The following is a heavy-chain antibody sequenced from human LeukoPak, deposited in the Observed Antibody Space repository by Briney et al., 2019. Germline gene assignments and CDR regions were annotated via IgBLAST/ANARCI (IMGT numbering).Heavy chain of an antibody. V-gene: IGHV3-30*04. D-gene: IGHD3-22*01. CDR1: GFNFSTYA. CDR3: ARDRPPRGYCFDY. Sequence: PGGSLRLSCAASGFNFSTYALHWVRQAPGKGLEWVAVISYDGSNKYYADSVQGRFTISRDNSKNTLYLQMNSLRVEDTAVYSCARDRPPRGYCFDYWGQGTLVTVSS. CDR2: ISYDGSNK. J-gene: IGHJ4*02.